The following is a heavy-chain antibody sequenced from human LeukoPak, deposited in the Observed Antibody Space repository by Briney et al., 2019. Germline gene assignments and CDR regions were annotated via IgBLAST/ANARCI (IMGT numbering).Heavy chain of an antibody. CDR2: IIPIFGTA. CDR3: ASELRTVGYYYMDV. CDR1: GGTFSSYA. J-gene: IGHJ6*03. D-gene: IGHD5-12*01. V-gene: IGHV1-69*13. Sequence: SVKVSCKASGGTFSSYAISWVRQAPGQGLEWMGGIIPIFGTANYAQKFRGRVTITADESTSTAYMELSSLRSEDTAVYYCASELRTVGYYYMDVWGKGTTVTVSS.